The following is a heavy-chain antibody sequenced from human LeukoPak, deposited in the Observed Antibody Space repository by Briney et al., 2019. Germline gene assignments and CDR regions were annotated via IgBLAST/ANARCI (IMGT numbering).Heavy chain of an antibody. D-gene: IGHD3-22*01. CDR2: IYYSGST. V-gene: IGHV4-59*01. J-gene: IGHJ6*02. CDR1: GGSISSYY. CDR3: ARVSDSSGSRRFYYYGMDA. Sequence: SETLSLTCTVSGGSISSYYWSWIRQPPGKGLEWIGYIYYSGSTNYNPSLKSRVTISVDTSKNQFSLKLSSVTAADTAVYYCARVSDSSGSRRFYYYGMDAWGQGTTVTVSS.